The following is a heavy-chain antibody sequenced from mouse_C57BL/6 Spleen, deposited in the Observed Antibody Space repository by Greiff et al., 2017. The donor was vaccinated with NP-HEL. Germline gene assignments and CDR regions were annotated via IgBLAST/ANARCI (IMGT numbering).Heavy chain of an antibody. D-gene: IGHD1-1*01. CDR2: INPNNGGT. Sequence: EVQLQQSGPELVKPGASVKISCKASGYTFTDYYMNWVKQSHGKSLEWIGDINPNNGGTSYNQKFKGKATLTVDKSSSTAYMELRSLTSEDSAVYYCARSSQFITTVVDYFDYWGQGTTLTVSS. CDR1: GYTFTDYY. V-gene: IGHV1-26*01. CDR3: ARSSQFITTVVDYFDY. J-gene: IGHJ2*01.